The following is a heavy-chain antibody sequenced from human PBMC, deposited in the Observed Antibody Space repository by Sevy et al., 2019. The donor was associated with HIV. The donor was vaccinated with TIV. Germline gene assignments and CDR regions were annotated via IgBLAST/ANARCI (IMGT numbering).Heavy chain of an antibody. Sequence: GGSLRLSCAASGFTFSSYAMHWVRQAPGKGLEWVAVISYDGSNKYYADSVKGRFTISRDNSKNTLYLQMNSLRAEDTAVYYCARDTVTYFDYWSQGTLVTVSS. D-gene: IGHD4-17*01. V-gene: IGHV3-30-3*01. CDR2: ISYDGSNK. J-gene: IGHJ4*02. CDR1: GFTFSSYA. CDR3: ARDTVTYFDY.